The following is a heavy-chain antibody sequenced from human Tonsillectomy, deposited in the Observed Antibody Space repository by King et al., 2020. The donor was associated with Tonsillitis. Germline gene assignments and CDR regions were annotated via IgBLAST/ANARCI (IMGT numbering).Heavy chain of an antibody. V-gene: IGHV3-9*01. CDR2: ISWNSGII. CDR1: GVTFDDYA. J-gene: IGHJ4*02. CDR3: VKSLYSSSWVVPQTAFDY. D-gene: IGHD6-19*01. Sequence: VQLVESGGGLGQPGRSLRLSCAASGVTFDDYAMHWVRQGPGKGLEWVSSISWNSGIIDHADSVKGRFTISRDNPKTYPYLQMNRLRAEDTALYYCVKSLYSSSWVVPQTAFDYWGQGTQVFVSS.